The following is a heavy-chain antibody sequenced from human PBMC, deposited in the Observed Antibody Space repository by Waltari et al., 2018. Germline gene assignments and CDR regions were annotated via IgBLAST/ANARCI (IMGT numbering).Heavy chain of an antibody. D-gene: IGHD2-2*01. CDR1: GGSFSGYY. CDR2: INHSGST. Sequence: QVQLQQWGAGLLKPSETLSLTCAVYGGSFSGYYWSWIRQPPGKGLEWIGEINHSGSTNYNPSLKSRVTISVDTSKNQFSLKLSSVTAADTAVYYCARATYCSSTSCYDDYWGQGTLVTVSS. J-gene: IGHJ4*02. V-gene: IGHV4-34*01. CDR3: ARATYCSSTSCYDDY.